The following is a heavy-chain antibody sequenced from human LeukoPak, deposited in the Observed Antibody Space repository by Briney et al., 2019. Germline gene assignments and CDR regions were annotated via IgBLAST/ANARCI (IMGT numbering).Heavy chain of an antibody. CDR2: ISGSGGST. CDR3: AKDRKVGASYWYFDL. Sequence: GSLRLSCAASGFTFSNYAMSWVRQAPGKGLEWVSGISGSGGSTYYADSVKGHFTISRDSSKNTLFLNMNTLRDEDTAIYYCAKDRKVGASYWYFDLWGRGTLVTVSS. D-gene: IGHD1-26*01. V-gene: IGHV3-23*01. CDR1: GFTFSNYA. J-gene: IGHJ2*01.